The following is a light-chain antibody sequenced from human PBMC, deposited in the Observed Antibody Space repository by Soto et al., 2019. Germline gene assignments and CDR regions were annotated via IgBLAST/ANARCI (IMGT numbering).Light chain of an antibody. Sequence: QSVLTQPASVSGSPGQSITISCTGSSGDVGASNSVSWYQQHPDKAPKLIIYAVSNRPSGVSSRFSGSKSGNTASLTISGLQAEDEADYYCSSYTGRNTVVFGGGTKLTVL. J-gene: IGLJ2*01. V-gene: IGLV2-14*01. CDR2: AVS. CDR3: SSYTGRNTVV. CDR1: SGDVGASNS.